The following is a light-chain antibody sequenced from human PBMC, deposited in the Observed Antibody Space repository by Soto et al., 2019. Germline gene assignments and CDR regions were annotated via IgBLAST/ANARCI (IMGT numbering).Light chain of an antibody. CDR1: QSVSSN. CDR2: GAS. V-gene: IGKV3-15*01. CDR3: QQYNNWPPPIT. J-gene: IGKJ5*01. Sequence: MGLSPSRATLSVYTGESATLSGRAIQSVSSNLAWYQQKPGQAPRLLIYGASTRATGIPARFSGSGSGTEFTLPISSLQSEDFAVYYCQQYNNWPPPITFGQGTRLEI.